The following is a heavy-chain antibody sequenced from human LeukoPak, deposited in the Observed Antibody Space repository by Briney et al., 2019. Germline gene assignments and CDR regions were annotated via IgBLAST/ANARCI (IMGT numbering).Heavy chain of an antibody. CDR1: GGSISDYY. CDR2: IYYSGST. J-gene: IGHJ4*02. V-gene: IGHV4-59*08. D-gene: IGHD3-22*01. CDR3: ASAYDSSDLFDY. Sequence: KTSETLSLTCTVSGGSISDYYWSWIRQPPGKGLEWIGYIYYSGSTNYNPSLKSRVTISVDTSKNQFSLKLSSVTAADTAVYYCASAYDSSDLFDYWGQGTLVTVSS.